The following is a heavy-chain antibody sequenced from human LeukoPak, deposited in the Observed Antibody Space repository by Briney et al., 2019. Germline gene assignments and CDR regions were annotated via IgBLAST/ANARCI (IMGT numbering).Heavy chain of an antibody. CDR3: ARDGDQQGEYFHR. Sequence: GGSLRLSCAASGFTLSTNSMHWVRQAPGKGLEWLAVISYDGSNKYYADSVKGRFTISRDSSKSTVYLQMNSTRPEDTVAYSCARDGDQQGEYFHRWGQGTLVTVSS. J-gene: IGHJ1*01. CDR1: GFTLSTNS. D-gene: IGHD6-13*01. CDR2: ISYDGSNK. V-gene: IGHV3-30-3*01.